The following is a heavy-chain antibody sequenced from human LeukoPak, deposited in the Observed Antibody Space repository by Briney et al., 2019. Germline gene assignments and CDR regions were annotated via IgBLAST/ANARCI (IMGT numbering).Heavy chain of an antibody. CDR3: ARATGGYYDYFDY. J-gene: IGHJ4*02. CDR1: GGTFSNYA. D-gene: IGHD3-22*01. CDR2: INPNSGGT. V-gene: IGHV1-2*02. Sequence: ASVKVSCKASGGTFSNYAIHWVRQAPGQGLEWMGWINPNSGGTNYAQKFQGRVTMTRDTSISTAYMELSRLRSDDTAVYYCARATGGYYDYFDYWGQGTLVTVSS.